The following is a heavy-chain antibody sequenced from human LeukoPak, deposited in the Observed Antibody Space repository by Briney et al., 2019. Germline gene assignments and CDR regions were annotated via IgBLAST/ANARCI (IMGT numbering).Heavy chain of an antibody. V-gene: IGHV4-31*03. J-gene: IGHJ5*02. D-gene: IGHD4-17*01. CDR1: GGSISSGGYY. Sequence: SEALSPTCTVSGGSISSGGYYWSWIRQHPGKGLEWIGYIYYSGSTYYNPSLKSRVTISVDTSKNQFSLKLSSVTAADTTVYYCARVSHDYGDYWFDPWGQGTLVTVSS. CDR3: ARVSHDYGDYWFDP. CDR2: IYYSGST.